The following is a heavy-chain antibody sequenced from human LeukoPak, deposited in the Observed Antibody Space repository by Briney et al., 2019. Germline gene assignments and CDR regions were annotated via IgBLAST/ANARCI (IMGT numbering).Heavy chain of an antibody. CDR3: AGATKWLAHDF. CDR1: GFTVSGTY. CDR2: IFDAGRT. Sequence: GGSLRLSCAASGFTVSGTYMSWVRQAAGKGWEWISTIFDAGRTTYADSVKGRFTISRDNYKNTLFLQMKSLRADDTAVYYCAGATKWLAHDFWGQGTLVTVSS. J-gene: IGHJ4*02. D-gene: IGHD6-19*01. V-gene: IGHV3-53*01.